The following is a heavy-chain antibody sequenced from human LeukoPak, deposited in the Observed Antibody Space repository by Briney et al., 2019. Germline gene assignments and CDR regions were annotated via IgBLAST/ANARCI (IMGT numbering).Heavy chain of an antibody. D-gene: IGHD3-22*01. CDR1: GYTFTSYG. CDR2: ISAYNGNT. CDR3: ARAPSLDYYDSSGY. Sequence: ASVKVSCKASGYTFTSYGISWVRQAPGQGLEWMGWISAYNGNTNYAQKLQGRVTMTTDTSTSTAYMELSRLRSDDTAVYYCARAPSLDYYDSSGYWGQGTLVTVSS. V-gene: IGHV1-18*01. J-gene: IGHJ4*02.